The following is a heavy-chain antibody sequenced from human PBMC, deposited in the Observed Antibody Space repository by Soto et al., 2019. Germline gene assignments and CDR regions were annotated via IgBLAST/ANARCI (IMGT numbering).Heavy chain of an antibody. D-gene: IGHD6-13*01. CDR1: GFSLSTSGVG. V-gene: IGHV2-5*02. Sequence: QITLKESGPTLVKPTQTLTLTCTFSGFSLSTSGVGVGWIRQPPGKALEGLALIYWDDDKRYSPSLKSRLTITKDTSKNQVVLTLTNMDPVDTARYYCAHSPPDLPEYSSSWTVFDYWGQGTLVTVSS. J-gene: IGHJ4*02. CDR2: IYWDDDK. CDR3: AHSPPDLPEYSSSWTVFDY.